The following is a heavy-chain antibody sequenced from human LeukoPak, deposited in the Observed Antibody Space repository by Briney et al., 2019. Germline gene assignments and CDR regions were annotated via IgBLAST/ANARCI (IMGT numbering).Heavy chain of an antibody. CDR3: ARDVVMDYYDSSGYYEDRWFDP. D-gene: IGHD3-22*01. CDR1: GGSISSYY. CDR2: IYYSGST. V-gene: IGHV4-59*01. Sequence: PSETLSLTCTVSGGSISSYYWSWIRQPPGKGPEWIGYIYYSGSTNYNPFLKSRVTISVDTSKNQFSLKLSSVTAADTAVYYCARDVVMDYYDSSGYYEDRWFDPWGQGTLVTVSS. J-gene: IGHJ5*02.